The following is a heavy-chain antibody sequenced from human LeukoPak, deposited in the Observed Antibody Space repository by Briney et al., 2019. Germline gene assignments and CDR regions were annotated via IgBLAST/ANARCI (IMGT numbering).Heavy chain of an antibody. CDR3: ARVDYSITYYYYYGMDV. CDR1: GGTFSSYA. CDR2: IIPIFGTA. D-gene: IGHD4-11*01. J-gene: IGHJ6*02. Sequence: SVKVSCKASGGTFSSYAISWVRQAPGQGLEWMGGIIPIFGTANYAQKFQGRVTITADESTSTAYMELSSLRSEDTAVYYCARVDYSITYYYYYGMDVWGQGTTATVSS. V-gene: IGHV1-69*13.